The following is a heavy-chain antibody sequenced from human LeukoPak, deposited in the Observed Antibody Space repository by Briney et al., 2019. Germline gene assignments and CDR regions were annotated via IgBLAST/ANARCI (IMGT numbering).Heavy chain of an antibody. CDR1: GVSISSGDYY. Sequence: PSETLSLTCTVSGVSISSGDYYWSWIRQPPGKGLEWIGYIYYSGSTYYNPSLKSRVTISVDTSKNQFSLKLSSVTAADTAVYYCAREIAAKGLDYWGQGTLVTVSS. V-gene: IGHV4-30-4*01. CDR3: AREIAAKGLDY. J-gene: IGHJ4*02. D-gene: IGHD6-13*01. CDR2: IYYSGST.